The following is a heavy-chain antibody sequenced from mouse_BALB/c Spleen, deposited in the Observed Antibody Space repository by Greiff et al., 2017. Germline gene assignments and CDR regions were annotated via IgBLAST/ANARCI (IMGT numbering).Heavy chain of an antibody. CDR1: GFAFSSYD. V-gene: IGHV5-12-1*01. CDR2: ISSGGGST. Sequence: DVKLVESGGGLVKPGGSLKLSCAASGFAFSSYDMSWVRQTPEKRLEWVAYISSGGGSTYYPDTVKGRFTISRDNAKNTLYLQMSSLKSEDTAMYYCARHAYGSSYDYWGQGTTLTVSS. CDR3: ARHAYGSSYDY. J-gene: IGHJ2*01. D-gene: IGHD1-1*01.